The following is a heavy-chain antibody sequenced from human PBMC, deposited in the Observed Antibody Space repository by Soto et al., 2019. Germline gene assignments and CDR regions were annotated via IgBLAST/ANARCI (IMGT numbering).Heavy chain of an antibody. CDR2: IWYDGSNK. J-gene: IGHJ6*02. CDR1: GFTFSSYG. D-gene: IGHD3-3*01. CDR3: ARGPYYDFCSTLSPYYYYYGMDV. V-gene: IGHV3-33*01. Sequence: QVQLVESGGGVVQPGRSLRLSCAASGFTFSSYGMHWVRQAPGKGLEWVAVIWYDGSNKYYADSVKGRFTISRDNSKNTLYLQMNSLRAEDTAVYYCARGPYYDFCSTLSPYYYYYGMDVWGLGTTVTVSS.